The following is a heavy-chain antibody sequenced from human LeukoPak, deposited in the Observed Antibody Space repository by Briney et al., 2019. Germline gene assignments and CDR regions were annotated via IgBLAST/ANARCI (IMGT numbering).Heavy chain of an antibody. Sequence: GGSLRLSCAASGFTVSSNYMSWVRQAPGKGLEWVSVIYSGGSTHHADSVKGRFTISRDNSKNTLHLQMNSLRAEDTAVYYCAKGGGATTYYFDYWGQGTLVTVSS. J-gene: IGHJ4*02. CDR3: AKGGGATTYYFDY. D-gene: IGHD5-24*01. CDR1: GFTVSSNY. CDR2: IYSGGST. V-gene: IGHV3-66*01.